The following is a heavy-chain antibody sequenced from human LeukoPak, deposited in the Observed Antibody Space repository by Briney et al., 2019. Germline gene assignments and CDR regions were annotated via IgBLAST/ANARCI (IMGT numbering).Heavy chain of an antibody. J-gene: IGHJ4*02. D-gene: IGHD3-10*01. CDR3: ARGRTYYGSGSSDY. V-gene: IGHV4-34*01. Sequence: SETLSLTCTVSGGSISSYYWSWIRQPPGKGLEWIGEINHSGSTNYNPSLKSRVTISVDTSKNQFSLKLSSVTAADTAVYYCARGRTYYGSGSSDYWGQGTLVTVSS. CDR2: INHSGST. CDR1: GGSISSYY.